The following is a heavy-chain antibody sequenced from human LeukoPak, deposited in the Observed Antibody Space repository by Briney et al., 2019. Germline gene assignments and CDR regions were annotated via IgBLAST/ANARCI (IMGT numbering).Heavy chain of an antibody. V-gene: IGHV1-2*02. CDR2: IDPNSGGT. Sequence: GASVTVSYKASGYTFTGYYIHWVRQAPGQGLEWMGWIDPNSGGTHYAQNFQDRVTMTRDTSISTAYMELSRLRSDDTAVYYCAREELSSGSYSEALDYWGQGTLVTVSS. D-gene: IGHD1-26*01. J-gene: IGHJ4*02. CDR3: AREELSSGSYSEALDY. CDR1: GYTFTGYY.